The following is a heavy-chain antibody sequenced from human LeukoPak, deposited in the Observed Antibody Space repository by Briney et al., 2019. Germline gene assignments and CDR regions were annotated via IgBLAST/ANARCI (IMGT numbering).Heavy chain of an antibody. D-gene: IGHD3-10*01. CDR2: IYYSGST. Sequence: SETLSLTCTVSGGSISSYYWSWIRQPPGKGLEWIGYIYYSGSTNYNPSLESRVTISVDTSKNQFSLKLSSVTAADTAVYYCARGGPQWFGELSPGPFDPWGQGTLVTVSS. J-gene: IGHJ5*02. CDR3: ARGGPQWFGELSPGPFDP. CDR1: GGSISSYY. V-gene: IGHV4-59*01.